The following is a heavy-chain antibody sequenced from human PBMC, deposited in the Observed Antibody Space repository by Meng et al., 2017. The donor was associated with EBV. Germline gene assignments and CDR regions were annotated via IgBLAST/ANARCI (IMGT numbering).Heavy chain of an antibody. CDR2: FLPRLGAP. CDR1: GGPFRYYA. CDR3: ASESGRGYTPDY. Sequence: QAQLVQSAAEVKKLGSSVKVSCKTSGGPFRYYAISWVRQAPGQGLEWLGGFLPRLGAPNYAQKFHGRVKITADESTSTHYMDLSSLRSEDTAIYYCASESGRGYTPDYWGQGTLVTVSS. V-gene: IGHV1-69*01. J-gene: IGHJ4*02. D-gene: IGHD3-10*01.